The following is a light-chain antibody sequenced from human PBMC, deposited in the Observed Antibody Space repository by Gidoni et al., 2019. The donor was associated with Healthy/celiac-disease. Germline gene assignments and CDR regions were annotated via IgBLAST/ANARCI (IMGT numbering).Light chain of an antibody. CDR2: DAS. V-gene: IGKV3-11*01. Sequence: EIVLTQSPATLSLSPGERATLSCRASQSVSSYLAWYQQKPGQAPRLLIYDASNRATGIPARFRGSGSGTDVTLTISSREPEDFAVYYCQQRSNWPPVFTFGPGTKVDIK. J-gene: IGKJ3*01. CDR1: QSVSSY. CDR3: QQRSNWPPVFT.